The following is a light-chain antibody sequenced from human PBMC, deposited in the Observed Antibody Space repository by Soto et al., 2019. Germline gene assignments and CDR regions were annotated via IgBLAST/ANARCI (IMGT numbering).Light chain of an antibody. CDR2: EVN. J-gene: IGLJ1*01. V-gene: IGLV2-18*01. Sequence: QSVLTQPPSVSASPGQSVTIPCTATSSDVGAYNRVSWYQQYPGTPPKLMISEVNNRPSGVPDRFSGSKSGNTASLTISGLQAEDEADYYCSLYTSENTYVFGTGTKLTVL. CDR3: SLYTSENTYV. CDR1: SSDVGAYNR.